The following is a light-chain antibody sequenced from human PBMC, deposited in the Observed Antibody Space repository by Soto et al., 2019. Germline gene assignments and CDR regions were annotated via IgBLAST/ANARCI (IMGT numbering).Light chain of an antibody. J-gene: IGKJ4*01. Sequence: ETVMTQSPATLSVSPGERATLSCRASQSVSTNLAWYQQRPGQAPRLLIYGASTRDAGIPGTFSGSGSGTEFTLTISSLQSEDFAVYYCQQYNNWPPTFGGGTKVEIK. V-gene: IGKV3-15*01. CDR2: GAS. CDR1: QSVSTN. CDR3: QQYNNWPPT.